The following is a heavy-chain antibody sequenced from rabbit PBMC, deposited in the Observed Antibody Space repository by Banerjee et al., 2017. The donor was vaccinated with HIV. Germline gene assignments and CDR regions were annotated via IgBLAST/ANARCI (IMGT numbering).Heavy chain of an antibody. D-gene: IGHD7-1*01. CDR3: ARDLAAVTGWNFGL. CDR1: GFSFSSSYW. CDR2: IDTGSSST. V-gene: IGHV1S45*01. Sequence: QEQLEESGGDLVKPEGSLTLTCTASGFSFSSSYWMSWVRQAPGRGLEWIGYIDTGSSSTDYASWAKGRFTISRSTSLNTVTLQMTSLTAADTATYFCARDLAAVTGWNFGLWGPGTLVTVS. J-gene: IGHJ6*01.